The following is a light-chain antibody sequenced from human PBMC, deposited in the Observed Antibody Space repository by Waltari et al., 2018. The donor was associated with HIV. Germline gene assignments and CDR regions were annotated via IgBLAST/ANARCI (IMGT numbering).Light chain of an antibody. CDR1: KLGDKF. CDR3: AAWDGGLGGPL. CDR2: QDN. Sequence: SYELTQPPSVSVSPGQTASITCSGHKLGDKFASWYQQKPGQSPVMVIYQDNERPSGIPDRFSGSKSGASASLAISGLRSEDEADYYCAAWDGGLGGPLFGGRTKLTV. V-gene: IGLV3-1*01. J-gene: IGLJ3*02.